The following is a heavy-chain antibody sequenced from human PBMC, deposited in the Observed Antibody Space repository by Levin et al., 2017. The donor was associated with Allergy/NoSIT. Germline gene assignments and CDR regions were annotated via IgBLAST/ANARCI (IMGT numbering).Heavy chain of an antibody. CDR3: AREARDVYSGYVPFDY. CDR2: IWYDGNDK. CDR1: GFTFRNYG. D-gene: IGHD5-12*01. J-gene: IGHJ4*02. V-gene: IGHV3-33*01. Sequence: LKISCAASGFTFRNYGMHWVRPAPGKGLEWVAVIWYDGNDKYYADSVKGRFIISRDNSKTTLYLQMNSLRAEDTAMYYCAREARDVYSGYVPFDYWGQGTLVTVSS.